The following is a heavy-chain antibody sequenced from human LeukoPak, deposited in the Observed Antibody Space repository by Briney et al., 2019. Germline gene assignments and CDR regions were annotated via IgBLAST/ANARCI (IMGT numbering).Heavy chain of an antibody. CDR1: GGPFGGFY. CDR2: SSRSGNT. V-gene: IGHV4-34*01. Sequence: SETLSLTCGFSGGPFGGFYWTWIRQPPGKGLEWIGESSRSGNTKYNPSLKSRVTISVDTSKNQFSLKLSSVTAADTAVYYCARHVRFLEWLSPGHYYYYMDVWGKGTTVTVSS. J-gene: IGHJ6*03. CDR3: ARHVRFLEWLSPGHYYYYMDV. D-gene: IGHD3-3*01.